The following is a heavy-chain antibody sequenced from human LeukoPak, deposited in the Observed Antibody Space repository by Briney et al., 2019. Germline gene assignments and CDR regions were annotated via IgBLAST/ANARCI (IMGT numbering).Heavy chain of an antibody. Sequence: ASVKVSCKASGYTFTSYDINWVRQAPGQGLEWMGWISAYNGNTSYAQKLQGRVTMTTDTSTSTAYMELRSLRSDDTAVYYCARERDGYKLFDYWGQGTLVTVSS. D-gene: IGHD5-24*01. CDR3: ARERDGYKLFDY. V-gene: IGHV1-18*01. CDR2: ISAYNGNT. CDR1: GYTFTSYD. J-gene: IGHJ4*02.